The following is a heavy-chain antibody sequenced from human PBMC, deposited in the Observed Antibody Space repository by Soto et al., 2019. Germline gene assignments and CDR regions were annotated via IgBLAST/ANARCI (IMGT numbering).Heavy chain of an antibody. CDR1: GFTFSSYA. Sequence: QVQLVESGGGVVQPGRSLRLSCAASGFTFSSYAMHWVRQAPGKGLEWVAVISCDGSNKYYADSVKGRFTISRDNSKNTLYLQMNSLRAEDTAVYYCASSRETYYYDSSGYTTDAFDIWGQGTMVTVSS. D-gene: IGHD3-22*01. CDR2: ISCDGSNK. V-gene: IGHV3-30-3*01. J-gene: IGHJ3*02. CDR3: ASSRETYYYDSSGYTTDAFDI.